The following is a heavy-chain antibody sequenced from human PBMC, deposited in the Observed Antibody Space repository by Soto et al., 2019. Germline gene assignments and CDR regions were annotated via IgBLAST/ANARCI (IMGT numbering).Heavy chain of an antibody. CDR1: GFTFGADW. Sequence: GGSLRLSCAVSGFTFGADWMSWVRQAPGKGLEWVAIISNDGSHTDYVDSVRGRFSISRDNTKNSLYLQMNSLRVEDTAVYFCARGGGHNLEYWGQGALVTVSS. CDR2: ISNDGSHT. D-gene: IGHD1-1*01. V-gene: IGHV3-7*04. CDR3: ARGGGHNLEY. J-gene: IGHJ4*02.